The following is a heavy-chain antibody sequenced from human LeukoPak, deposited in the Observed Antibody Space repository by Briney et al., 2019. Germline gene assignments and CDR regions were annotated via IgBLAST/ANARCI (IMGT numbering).Heavy chain of an antibody. CDR3: ARSLFSSSQHFDY. CDR1: GFTFSNYG. J-gene: IGHJ4*02. D-gene: IGHD6-13*01. V-gene: IGHV3-30*03. Sequence: GRSLRLSCAASGFTFSNYGMHWARQAPGRGLERVAVISYDGSNKYYADSVKGRFTISRDDSKNTLYVQMNSLRADDTAVYYCARSLFSSSQHFDYWGQGTLVTVSS. CDR2: ISYDGSNK.